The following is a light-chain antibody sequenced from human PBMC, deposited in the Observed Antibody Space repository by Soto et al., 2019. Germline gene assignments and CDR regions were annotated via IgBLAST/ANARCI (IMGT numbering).Light chain of an antibody. CDR3: QQADSFPIT. J-gene: IGKJ5*01. CDR1: QGISSY. V-gene: IGKV1-8*01. CDR2: AAS. Sequence: AIRMTQSPSSLSASTGDRFTITCRASQGISSYLAWYQQKPGKAPKLLIYAASTLQSEVPSRFSGNGSGTDFTLTITNLQPEDFATYYCQQADSFPITFGQGTRLEIK.